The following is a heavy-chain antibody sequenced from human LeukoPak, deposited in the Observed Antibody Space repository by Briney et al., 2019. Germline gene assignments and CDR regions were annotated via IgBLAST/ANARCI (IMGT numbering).Heavy chain of an antibody. V-gene: IGHV1-2*02. D-gene: IGHD4-11*01. CDR1: GYTFTGYY. J-gene: IGHJ4*02. CDR2: INPNSGGT. Sequence: GASVKVSCKASGYTFTGYYMHWVRQAPGQGPEWMGWINPNSGGTNYAQKFQGRVTMTRDTSISTAYMELSRLRSDDTAVYYCARAEYSNYGGYYFDYWGQGTLVTVSS. CDR3: ARAEYSNYGGYYFDY.